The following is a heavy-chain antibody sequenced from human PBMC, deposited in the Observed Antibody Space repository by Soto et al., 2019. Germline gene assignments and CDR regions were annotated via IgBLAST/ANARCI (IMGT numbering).Heavy chain of an antibody. Sequence: GASVKVSCKASGYTFTSYDINWVRQATGQGLEWMGWMNPNSGNTGYAQKFQGRVTMTRNTSMSTVYMELSSLRSEDTAVYYCARDRSAYSGRYYPYFDYWGQGTLVTVSS. CDR3: ARDRSAYSGRYYPYFDY. J-gene: IGHJ4*02. CDR1: GYTFTSYD. CDR2: MNPNSGNT. V-gene: IGHV1-8*01. D-gene: IGHD1-26*01.